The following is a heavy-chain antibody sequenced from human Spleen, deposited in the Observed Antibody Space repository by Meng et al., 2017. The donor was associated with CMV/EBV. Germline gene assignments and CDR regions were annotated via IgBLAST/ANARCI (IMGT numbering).Heavy chain of an antibody. V-gene: IGHV3-9*01. CDR2: IGSRSATM. J-gene: IGHJ6*02. Sequence: GGSLRLSCIASGFTFDDYPMHWFRQSPGKGLEWVSGIGSRSATMDYADSVKGRFTISRDDAKNSLYLQMNSLRAEDTAVYYCTKEGYVVVREGWGMDVWGQGTTVTVSS. CDR3: TKEGYVVVREGWGMDV. CDR1: GFTFDDYP. D-gene: IGHD2-21*01.